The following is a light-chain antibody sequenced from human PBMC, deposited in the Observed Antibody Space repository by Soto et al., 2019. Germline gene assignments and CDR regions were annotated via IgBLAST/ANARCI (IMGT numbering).Light chain of an antibody. Sequence: QSVLTQPASVSGSPGQSITISCTGTSSDVGSYNLVSWYQQHPGKAPKLMIYEVSKGPSGVSNCFSGSKSGNTASLTISGLQAEDEADYYCCSYAGSTTFYVFGTGTKLTVL. J-gene: IGLJ1*01. V-gene: IGLV2-23*02. CDR3: CSYAGSTTFYV. CDR1: SSDVGSYNL. CDR2: EVS.